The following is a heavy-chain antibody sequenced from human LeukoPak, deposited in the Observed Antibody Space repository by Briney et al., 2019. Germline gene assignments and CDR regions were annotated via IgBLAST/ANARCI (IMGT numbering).Heavy chain of an antibody. CDR2: IYYSGST. D-gene: IGHD4-17*01. CDR1: GGSISSGGYY. J-gene: IGHJ4*02. CDR3: AGAGDYGAQADY. Sequence: PSETLSLTCTVSGGSISSGGYYWSWIRQHPGKGLEWIGYIYYSGSTYYNPSLKSRVTISVDTSKNQFSLKLSSVTAADTAVYYCAGAGDYGAQADYWGQGTLVTVSS. V-gene: IGHV4-31*03.